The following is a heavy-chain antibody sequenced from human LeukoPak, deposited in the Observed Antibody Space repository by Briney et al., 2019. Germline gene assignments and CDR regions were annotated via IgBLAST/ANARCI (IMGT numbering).Heavy chain of an antibody. Sequence: SETLSLTCTVSGGSVSSGSYYWSWIRQPPGKGLEWIGYIYYSGSTNYNPSLKSRVTISVDTSKNQFSLKLSSVTAADTAVYYCAGIDSSGYYYFGYWGQGTLVTVSS. CDR3: AGIDSSGYYYFGY. V-gene: IGHV4-61*01. CDR2: IYYSGST. J-gene: IGHJ4*02. D-gene: IGHD3-22*01. CDR1: GGSVSSGSYY.